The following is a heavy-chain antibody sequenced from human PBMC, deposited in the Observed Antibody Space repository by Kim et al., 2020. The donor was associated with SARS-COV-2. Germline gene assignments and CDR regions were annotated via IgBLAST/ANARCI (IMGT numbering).Heavy chain of an antibody. CDR2: IYYSGST. CDR1: GASISSGGYF. Sequence: SETLSLTYTVSGASISSGGYFWSWIRQHPGKGLEWIGYIYYSGSTYYNPSLKIRVSISVDTSKNQFSLKLSSVTAADTAVYYCARYRYCSGGSCSDNWYFDLWGRGTLVTVSS. V-gene: IGHV4-31*03. CDR3: ARYRYCSGGSCSDNWYFDL. D-gene: IGHD2-15*01. J-gene: IGHJ2*01.